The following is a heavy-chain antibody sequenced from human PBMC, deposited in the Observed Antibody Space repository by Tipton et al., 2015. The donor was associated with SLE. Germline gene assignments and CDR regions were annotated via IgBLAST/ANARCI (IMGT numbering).Heavy chain of an antibody. D-gene: IGHD1-7*01. Sequence: TLSLTCTVSGGSISSRTHYWAWIRQPPGKGLEWIGSIYYSGGTYFNESLKSRATVSVDSSKNQFSLTLSSVTAADTAQYYCARHLSVGTSMGYFDYWGQGSLVTVSS. CDR3: ARHLSVGTSMGYFDY. CDR1: GGSISSRTHY. J-gene: IGHJ4*02. CDR2: IYYSGGT. V-gene: IGHV4-39*01.